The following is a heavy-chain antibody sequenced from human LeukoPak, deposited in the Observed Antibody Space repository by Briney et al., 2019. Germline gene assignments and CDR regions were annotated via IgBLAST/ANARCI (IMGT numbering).Heavy chain of an antibody. V-gene: IGHV3-30*04. CDR3: ARLFPPRGPNWFDP. Sequence: GGSLRLSCAASGFTFSSYAMHWVRQAPGKGLEWVAVISYDGSNKYHADAVKGRFTISRDNSKNTLYLQMNSLRSEDTAVYYCARLFPPRGPNWFDPWGQGTLVTVSS. J-gene: IGHJ5*02. D-gene: IGHD3-10*01. CDR1: GFTFSSYA. CDR2: ISYDGSNK.